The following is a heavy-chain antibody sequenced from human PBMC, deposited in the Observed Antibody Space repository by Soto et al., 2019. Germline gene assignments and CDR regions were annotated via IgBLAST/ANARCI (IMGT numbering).Heavy chain of an antibody. V-gene: IGHV1-58*01. CDR1: GFTFTSSA. Sequence: SVKVSCKASGFTFTSSAVQWVRQVRGQRLEWIGWIVVGSGNTNYAQKFQERVTITRDMSTSTAYMELSSLRSEDTAVYYCAADRYYDFWSGYYHFDYWGQGTLVTVSS. J-gene: IGHJ4*02. D-gene: IGHD3-3*01. CDR2: IVVGSGNT. CDR3: AADRYYDFWSGYYHFDY.